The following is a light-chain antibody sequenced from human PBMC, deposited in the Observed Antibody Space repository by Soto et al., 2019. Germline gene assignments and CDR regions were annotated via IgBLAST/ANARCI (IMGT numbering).Light chain of an antibody. CDR2: GAS. J-gene: IGKJ4*01. CDR1: QTVHTK. Sequence: EVVMTQSPATLSVSPGERATLSCRASQTVHTKLAWYQQKPGQAPRLLIYGASTRATGIPDRFSGSGSGTEFTLTISRLQSEDFAVYYCQKYNNWPPLTFGGGTKVDIK. CDR3: QKYNNWPPLT. V-gene: IGKV3-15*01.